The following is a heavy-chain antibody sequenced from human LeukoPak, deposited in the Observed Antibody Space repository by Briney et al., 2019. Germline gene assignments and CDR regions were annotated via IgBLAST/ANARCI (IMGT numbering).Heavy chain of an antibody. CDR3: VKDLRLDLHLDTFHI. Sequence: GGPLRLSCAASGFNLDDYAMHWVRQAPGKGLEWVSSISWDSGSSVYVDSVKGRFTISRDNAKNSLYLQMDSLTPEDSALYYCVKDLRLDLHLDTFHIWGRGTRVTVSS. D-gene: IGHD1-1*01. CDR1: GFNLDDYA. CDR2: ISWDSGSS. J-gene: IGHJ3*02. V-gene: IGHV3-9*01.